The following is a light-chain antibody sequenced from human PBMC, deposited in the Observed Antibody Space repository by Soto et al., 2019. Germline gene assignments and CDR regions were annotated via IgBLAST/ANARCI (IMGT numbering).Light chain of an antibody. CDR1: TSDVGGYNF. J-gene: IGLJ3*02. CDR2: AVS. Sequence: QSALTQPRSVSGSPGQSVTISCTGTTSDVGGYNFVSWYQQLPGKAPKLMISAVSQRPSGVPDRFSGSKSGNTASLTISGLQADDEADYFCCSYTASDIWVFGGGTELTVL. CDR3: CSYTASDIWV. V-gene: IGLV2-11*01.